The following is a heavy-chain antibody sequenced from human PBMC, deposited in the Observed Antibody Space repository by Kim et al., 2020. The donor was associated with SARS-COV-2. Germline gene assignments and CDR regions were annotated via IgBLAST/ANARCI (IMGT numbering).Heavy chain of an antibody. CDR1: GYTFTSYG. J-gene: IGHJ4*02. CDR2: ISAYNGNT. V-gene: IGHV1-18*04. Sequence: ASVKVSCKASGYTFTSYGISWVRQAPGQGLEWMGWISAYNGNTNYAQKLQGRVTMTTDTSTSTAYMELRSLRSDDTAVYYCATAEYYYDSSGTDGFDYWGQGTLVTVSS. CDR3: ATAEYYYDSSGTDGFDY. D-gene: IGHD3-22*01.